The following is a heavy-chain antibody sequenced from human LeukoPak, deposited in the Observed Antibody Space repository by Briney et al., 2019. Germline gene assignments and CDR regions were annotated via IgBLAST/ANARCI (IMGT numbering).Heavy chain of an antibody. D-gene: IGHD3/OR15-3a*01. CDR3: ARGGLVAGIYDLVYGFDL. Sequence: ASVTVSCTAAGYSFTTFHINWVRQAPGQGPEWMGWVNPDTGNTVFAQKFQGRVTITQNSSVTTVYMELTSLTSEDTAIYYCARGGLVAGIYDLVYGFDLWGQGTMVTVSS. CDR1: GYSFTTFH. CDR2: VNPDTGNT. V-gene: IGHV1-8*03. J-gene: IGHJ3*01.